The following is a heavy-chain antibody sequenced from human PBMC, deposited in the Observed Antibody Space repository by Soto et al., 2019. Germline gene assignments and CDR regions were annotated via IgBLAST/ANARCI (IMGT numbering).Heavy chain of an antibody. D-gene: IGHD2-15*01. V-gene: IGHV4-39*01. CDR1: GDSIGSVKYH. J-gene: IGHJ5*02. CDR3: ARRPVRGGNSGVGFDP. Sequence: QVRLQESGPGLVKPSETLSLTCTVSGDSIGSVKYHWGWIRQSPGKGLEWIGSMYSTGSTQYNPSLKRTVTMSVDTSTNQFYLKLRSVTAADTAIYYCARRPVRGGNSGVGFDPWGQGTLVTVSS. CDR2: MYSTGST.